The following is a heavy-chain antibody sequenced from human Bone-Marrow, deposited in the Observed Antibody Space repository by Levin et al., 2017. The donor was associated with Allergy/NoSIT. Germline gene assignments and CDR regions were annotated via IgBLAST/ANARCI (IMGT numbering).Heavy chain of an antibody. Sequence: LAGGSLRLSCAASGFTFSSYGIHWVRQAPGKGLEWVSIISYDGSNKYYGDSVKGRFTISRDNSKDTVYLQINNVRREDTAVYYCARDTVGYYYGLDVWGQGTAVIVSS. CDR3: ARDTVGYYYGLDV. CDR2: ISYDGSNK. D-gene: IGHD2-15*01. J-gene: IGHJ6*02. V-gene: IGHV3-33*01. CDR1: GFTFSSYG.